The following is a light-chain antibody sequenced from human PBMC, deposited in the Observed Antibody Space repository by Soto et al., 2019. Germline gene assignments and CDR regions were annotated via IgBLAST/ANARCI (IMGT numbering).Light chain of an antibody. CDR2: NAS. CDR3: HHYNVCCET. Sequence: LYLYIISESPGDRVTXTCRASQTISSWLAWYQQKPGKAPKLPIYNASTLKSGVPSRFSDSGSGTEFTLTISSLQPDHFASYYCHHYNVCCETFAQG. V-gene: IGKV1-5*03. CDR1: QTISSW. J-gene: IGKJ1*01.